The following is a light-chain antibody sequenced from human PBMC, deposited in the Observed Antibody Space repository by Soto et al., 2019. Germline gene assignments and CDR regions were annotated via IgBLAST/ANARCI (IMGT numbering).Light chain of an antibody. CDR1: QSVSSNF. CDR3: QQYGSSLT. V-gene: IGKV3-20*01. Sequence: EIVLTQSPGTLSLSPGERATLSCRASQSVSSNFLAWYQQKPGQAPRLLIYGASSRATGVPDRFSGSGSGTDFTLTISRLEPDDFAAYYCQQYGSSLTVGGGTKVEIK. CDR2: GAS. J-gene: IGKJ4*01.